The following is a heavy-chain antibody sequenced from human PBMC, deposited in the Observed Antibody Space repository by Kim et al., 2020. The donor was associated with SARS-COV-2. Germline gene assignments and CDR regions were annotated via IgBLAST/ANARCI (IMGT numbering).Heavy chain of an antibody. J-gene: IGHJ3*02. Sequence: SETLSLTCSASGGSISSTIYYWGWIRQPPGKGLEWIGSILYSGGANYNPSLKSRLSISVDTSKNQFSLKLSSVTAADTAIYYCARHFDYPYGFDIWGQGTMVTVSS. CDR1: GGSISSTIYY. CDR3: ARHFDYPYGFDI. D-gene: IGHD4-17*01. V-gene: IGHV4-39*01. CDR2: ILYSGGA.